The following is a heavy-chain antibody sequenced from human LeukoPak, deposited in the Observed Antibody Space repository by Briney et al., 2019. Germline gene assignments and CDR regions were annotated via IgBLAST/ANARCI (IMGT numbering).Heavy chain of an antibody. J-gene: IGHJ4*02. CDR2: IYPGDSDT. D-gene: IGHD3-22*01. CDR3: ARGATYYYDSSGYYLDY. CDR1: GYSFTSYW. V-gene: IGHV5-51*01. Sequence: GESLKISCKGSGYSFTSYWIGWVRQMPGKGLEWMGIIYPGDSDTRYSPSFQGQVTISADKSISTAYLQWSSLKASDTAMYHCARGATYYYDSSGYYLDYWGQGTLVTASS.